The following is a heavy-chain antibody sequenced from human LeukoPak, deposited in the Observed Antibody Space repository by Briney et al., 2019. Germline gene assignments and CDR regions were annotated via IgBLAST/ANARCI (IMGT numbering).Heavy chain of an antibody. CDR1: GFTFSSYW. D-gene: IGHD6-6*01. Sequence: GGSLRLSCAASGFTFSSYWMHWVRQAPGKGPVWVSRINSDGSSTSYADSVKGRFTISRDNAKNTLYLQMNSLRAEDTAVYYCARAVLYNAAPSDYWGQGTLVTVSS. CDR3: ARAVLYNAAPSDY. J-gene: IGHJ4*02. V-gene: IGHV3-74*01. CDR2: INSDGSST.